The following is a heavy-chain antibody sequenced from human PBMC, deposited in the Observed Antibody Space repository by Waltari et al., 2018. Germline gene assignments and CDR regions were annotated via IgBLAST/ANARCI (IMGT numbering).Heavy chain of an antibody. D-gene: IGHD4-17*01. CDR1: GFTFSDFS. CDR2: ISGSGSVI. J-gene: IGHJ4*02. V-gene: IGHV3-11*01. Sequence: QVQLAESGGGLVKPGGSLSLSCALSGFTFSDFSMTWIRQAPGKGLECVSYISGSGSVISYADSVKGRFTVSRDNAKNSLYLRMNSLRVEDTAVYYCSRDPRLLDYWGQGTLVTVSS. CDR3: SRDPRLLDY.